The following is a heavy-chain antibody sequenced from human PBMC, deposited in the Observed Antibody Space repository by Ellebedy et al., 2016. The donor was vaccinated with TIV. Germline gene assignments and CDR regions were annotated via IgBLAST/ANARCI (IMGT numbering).Heavy chain of an antibody. D-gene: IGHD2-2*01. CDR1: GYTFTDYY. V-gene: IGHV1-2*02. CDR2: INPNSGGS. Sequence: ASVKVSXXASGYTFTDYYMHWVRQAPGQGLEWMGWINPNSGGSTYAQRFQGRVTMTSDTSISTVYMDLSRLRSDDTSVYYCARGVRIVVEPADYWGQGTLVTVSS. CDR3: ARGVRIVVEPADY. J-gene: IGHJ4*02.